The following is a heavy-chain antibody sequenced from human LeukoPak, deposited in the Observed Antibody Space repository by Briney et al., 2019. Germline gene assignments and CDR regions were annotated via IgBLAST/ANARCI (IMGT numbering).Heavy chain of an antibody. D-gene: IGHD6-6*01. CDR2: IKQDGSEK. CDR3: ARVFVGYSSSSGHYYYYYMDV. V-gene: IGHV3-7*01. Sequence: PGGSLRLSCAASGFTFSSYWMSWVRQAPGKGLEWVANIKQDGSEKYYVDSVKGRFTISRDNAKNSLYLQMNSLRAEDTAVYYCARVFVGYSSSSGHYYYYYMDVWGKGTTVTVSS. J-gene: IGHJ6*03. CDR1: GFTFSSYW.